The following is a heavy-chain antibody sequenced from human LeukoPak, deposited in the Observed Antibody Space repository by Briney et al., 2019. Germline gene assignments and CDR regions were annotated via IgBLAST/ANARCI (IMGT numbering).Heavy chain of an antibody. J-gene: IGHJ4*02. V-gene: IGHV1-8*01. CDR3: ARTAVTFGGVIVVYYFDY. CDR2: MNLNSGET. D-gene: IGHD3-16*02. CDR1: VYTFTRYD. Sequence: GASVRLSCTAAVYTFTRYDINWGRRATGQGLGGMGWMNLNSGETDYAQKSLGRVTMTWNTPLNTAYMELSSLRSEDTAIYYCARTAVTFGGVIVVYYFDYWGQGSLVTVSS.